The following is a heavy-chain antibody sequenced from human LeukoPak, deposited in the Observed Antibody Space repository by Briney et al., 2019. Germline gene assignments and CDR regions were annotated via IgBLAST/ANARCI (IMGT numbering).Heavy chain of an antibody. Sequence: SETLSLTCTVSGGSISSYYWSWIRQPPGKGLEWIGYIYSSGNTEYNHSLRGRVTISVDTSKNQFSLRLSSVTAADTAVYYCTRHIAVAGGDLWGQGTLVTVSS. J-gene: IGHJ5*02. V-gene: IGHV4-59*08. CDR2: IYSSGNT. D-gene: IGHD6-19*01. CDR1: GGSISSYY. CDR3: TRHIAVAGGDL.